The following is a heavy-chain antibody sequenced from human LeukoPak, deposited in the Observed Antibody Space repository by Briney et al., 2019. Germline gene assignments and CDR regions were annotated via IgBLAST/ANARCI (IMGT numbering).Heavy chain of an antibody. V-gene: IGHV1-24*01. J-gene: IGHJ4*02. Sequence: GALVKVSCKVSGYTLTELSMHWVRQAPGKGLEWMGGFDPEDGETIYAQKFQGRVTMTEDTSTDTAYMELSSLRSEDTAVYYCATDTEPYGSGSPDFDYWGQGTLVTVSS. CDR3: ATDTEPYGSGSPDFDY. CDR1: GYTLTELS. D-gene: IGHD3-10*01. CDR2: FDPEDGET.